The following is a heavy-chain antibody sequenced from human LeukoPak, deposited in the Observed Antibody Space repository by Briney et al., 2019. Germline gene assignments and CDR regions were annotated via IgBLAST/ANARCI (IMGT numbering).Heavy chain of an antibody. CDR2: ISSSSSYI. J-gene: IGHJ3*02. Sequence: GGSLRLSCAASGFTFSSYSMNWVRQAPGKGLEWVSSISSSSSYIYYADSVKGRFTISRDNAKNSLYLQMNSLRAEDTAVYYCARAGYSSGWYQAFDIWGQGTMVTVSS. V-gene: IGHV3-21*01. D-gene: IGHD6-19*01. CDR1: GFTFSSYS. CDR3: ARAGYSSGWYQAFDI.